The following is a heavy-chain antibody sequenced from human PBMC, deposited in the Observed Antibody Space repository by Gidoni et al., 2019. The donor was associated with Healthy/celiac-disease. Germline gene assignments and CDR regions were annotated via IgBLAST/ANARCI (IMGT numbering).Heavy chain of an antibody. V-gene: IGHV1-69*01. CDR3: ARVGTGWFDT. CDR2: IIPIFGTA. CDR1: GVTFSSYA. D-gene: IGHD7-27*01. J-gene: IGHJ5*02. Sequence: QVQLVQSGAEVKKPGSSVKFCCKASGVTFSSYAISWVRQAPGQGLEWMGGIIPIFGTANNAQEFQGRVKITADESTSTAYMDVSSLRSEDTAVYYCARVGTGWFDTWGQGTLVTVSS.